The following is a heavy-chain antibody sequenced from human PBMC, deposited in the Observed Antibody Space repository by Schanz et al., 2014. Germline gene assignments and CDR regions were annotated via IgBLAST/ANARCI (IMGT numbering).Heavy chain of an antibody. Sequence: QVQLVQSAPEVKKPGASVKVSCKASGYSFTTYGLNWVRQAPGQGPEWMGWINAHTGNTQYAQKFQGRVNMTRDTVTATVHLELTRLRTDDTAIYYCARVHIAPYHYNSPGAFDIWGQGTRVTVSS. J-gene: IGHJ3*02. CDR1: GYSFTTYG. CDR2: INAHTGNT. D-gene: IGHD3-10*01. V-gene: IGHV1-18*01. CDR3: ARVHIAPYHYNSPGAFDI.